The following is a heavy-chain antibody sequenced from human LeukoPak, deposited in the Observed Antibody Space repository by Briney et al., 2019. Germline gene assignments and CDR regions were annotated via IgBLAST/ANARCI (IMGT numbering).Heavy chain of an antibody. CDR3: ARATGEHVVAGF. CDR1: GYTFASYG. J-gene: IGHJ4*02. CDR2: ISVYSGNT. D-gene: IGHD6-19*01. Sequence: ASVKVSCKASGYTFASYGVTWVRQAPGQGPEWMAWISVYSGNTEYAQKFQDRVTLTADTSTSTVYMELRSLRSDDTAVYYCARATGEHVVAGFWGQGTLVTVSS. V-gene: IGHV1-18*01.